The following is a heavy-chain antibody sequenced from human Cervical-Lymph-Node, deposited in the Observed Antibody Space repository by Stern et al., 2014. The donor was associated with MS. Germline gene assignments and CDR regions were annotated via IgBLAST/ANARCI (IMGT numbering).Heavy chain of an antibody. J-gene: IGHJ4*02. D-gene: IGHD1-26*01. Sequence: VQLEESGAEVKKPGASVKVSCKASGYTFTGYYMHWVRQAPGQGREWMGRINPKRGCKNYEQKIKGRGNMTRDTSIRTAYIELSRLRSDDTAVYYCARDGSLSFDYWGQGTLVTVSS. CDR2: INPKRGCK. CDR3: ARDGSLSFDY. V-gene: IGHV1-2*06. CDR1: GYTFTGYY.